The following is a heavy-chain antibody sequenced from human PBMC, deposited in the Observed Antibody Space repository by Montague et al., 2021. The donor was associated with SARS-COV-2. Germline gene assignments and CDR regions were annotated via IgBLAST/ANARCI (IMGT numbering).Heavy chain of an antibody. Sequence: SETLSLTCTVSGGSISSYYWSWIRQPPGKGLEWIGYIYYSGSTNYNPSLKSRVTISVDTSKNQFSLKLSSVTAADTAVYYCARVKRGYHFGWAVSAHFDYWGQGTMVTVSS. J-gene: IGHJ4*02. CDR3: ARVKRGYHFGWAVSAHFDY. CDR1: GGSISSYY. V-gene: IGHV4-59*01. D-gene: IGHD3-10*01. CDR2: IYYSGST.